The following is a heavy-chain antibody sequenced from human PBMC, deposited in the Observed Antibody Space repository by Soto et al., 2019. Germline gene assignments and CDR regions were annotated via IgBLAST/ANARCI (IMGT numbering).Heavy chain of an antibody. D-gene: IGHD1-26*01. V-gene: IGHV5-51*01. J-gene: IGHJ4*02. Sequence: GESLKISCQGSGYLFFDYWIGWVRQMPGKGLEWMGIIYPDDSKVIYSSSFQGQVIFSADTSIKTAYLQWISLRADDTAVYYCAKMGGGIRLNYFDYWGRGALVTVSS. CDR3: AKMGGGIRLNYFDY. CDR1: GYLFFDYW. CDR2: IYPDDSKV.